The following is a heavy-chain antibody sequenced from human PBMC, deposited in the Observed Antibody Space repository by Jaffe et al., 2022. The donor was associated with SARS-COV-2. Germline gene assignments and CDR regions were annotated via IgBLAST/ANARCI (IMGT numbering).Heavy chain of an antibody. CDR3: TRTGQWLAYTDYYYMDV. J-gene: IGHJ6*03. D-gene: IGHD6-19*01. Sequence: QVQLVQSGAEVKKPGSSVKVSCKASGGTFSSYAINWVRQAPGQGLEWMGGIIPTLGTLNYAQKFQGRLTITADESTSTAYMELSSLRSEDTAVYYCTRTGQWLAYTDYYYMDVWGKGTTVTVSS. CDR1: GGTFSSYA. V-gene: IGHV1-69*01. CDR2: IIPTLGTL.